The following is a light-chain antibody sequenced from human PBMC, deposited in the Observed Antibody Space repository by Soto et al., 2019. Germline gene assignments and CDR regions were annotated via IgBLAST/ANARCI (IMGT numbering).Light chain of an antibody. CDR1: GSDVGTYNF. J-gene: IGLJ1*01. Sequence: CVLNQPPSASGAAGQSVSISCTGTGSDVGTYNFVSWYQQHPGKAPKLLIYEVTKRPSGVPDRFSGSKSGNTASLTVSGLQAEDEAEYFCSSYTGDRHFHVFGTGTKVTVL. CDR2: EVT. CDR3: SSYTGDRHFHV. V-gene: IGLV2-8*01.